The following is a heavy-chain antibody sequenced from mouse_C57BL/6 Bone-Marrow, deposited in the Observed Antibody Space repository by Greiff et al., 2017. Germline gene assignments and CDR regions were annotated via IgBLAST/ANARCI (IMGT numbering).Heavy chain of an antibody. J-gene: IGHJ3*01. CDR1: GYTFTSYG. CDR2: IYPRSGNT. CDR3: ARGPYYGSSYAWFAY. Sequence: QVQLQQSGAELARPGASVKLSCKASGYTFTSYGISWVKQRTGQGLEWIGEIYPRSGNTYYNEKFKGKATLTADKSSSTAYMELRSLTSEDSAVYFCARGPYYGSSYAWFAYWGQGPLVPVPA. D-gene: IGHD1-1*01. V-gene: IGHV1-81*01.